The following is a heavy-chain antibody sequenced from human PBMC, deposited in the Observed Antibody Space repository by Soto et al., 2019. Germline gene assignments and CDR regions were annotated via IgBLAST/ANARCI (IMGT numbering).Heavy chain of an antibody. V-gene: IGHV3-23*01. J-gene: IGHJ4*02. Sequence: EVQLLESGGGLVQPGGSLRLSCATSGFTFSDYAMSWVRQAPGKGLEWVAGISGSGLSTYYPDSVKGRFTFSRDNSKNTLYLQMNSLRAEDTAGYYCAKGRYRSNWYFCDFWGQGTLVTVSS. CDR3: AKGRYRSNWYFCDF. D-gene: IGHD6-13*01. CDR2: ISGSGLST. CDR1: GFTFSDYA.